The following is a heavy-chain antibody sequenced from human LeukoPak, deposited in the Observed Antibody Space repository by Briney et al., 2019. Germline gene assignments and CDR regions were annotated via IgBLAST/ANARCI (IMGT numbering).Heavy chain of an antibody. CDR1: GFTFSSYS. J-gene: IGHJ3*02. CDR2: ISSSSSTI. Sequence: GGSLRLSCAASGFTFSSYSMNWVRQAPGKGLAWVSYISSSSSTIYYADSVKGRFTISRDNAKNSLYLQMNSLRAEDTAVYYCARGTDSVLLWFGELYAFDIWGQGTMVTVSS. CDR3: ARGTDSVLLWFGELYAFDI. V-gene: IGHV3-48*01. D-gene: IGHD3-10*01.